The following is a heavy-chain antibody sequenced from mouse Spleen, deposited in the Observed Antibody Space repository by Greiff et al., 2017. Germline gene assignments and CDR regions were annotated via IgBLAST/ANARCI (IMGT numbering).Heavy chain of an antibody. V-gene: IGHV1-81*01. D-gene: IGHD1-1*01. CDR1: GYTFTSYG. Sequence: VQLQQSGAELARPGASVKLSCKASGYTFTSYGISWVKQRTGQGLEWIGEIYPRSGNTYYNEKFKGKATLTADKSSSTAYMELRSLTSEDSAVYFCARYGSSYRYYYAMDYWGQGTSVTVSS. CDR2: IYPRSGNT. J-gene: IGHJ4*01. CDR3: ARYGSSYRYYYAMDY.